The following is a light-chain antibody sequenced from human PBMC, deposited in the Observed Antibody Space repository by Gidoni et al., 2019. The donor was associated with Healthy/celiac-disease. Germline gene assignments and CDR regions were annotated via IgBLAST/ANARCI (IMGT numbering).Light chain of an antibody. Sequence: AIQLTQSPSPLSASVGDRVTITCRASQGISSALAWYQQKPGKAPKLLIYDASSLESGVPSRFSGSGSGTDFTPTISSLQPEDFATYYCQQFNSYPPPITFGQGTRLEIK. CDR2: DAS. V-gene: IGKV1-13*02. CDR1: QGISSA. J-gene: IGKJ5*01. CDR3: QQFNSYPPPIT.